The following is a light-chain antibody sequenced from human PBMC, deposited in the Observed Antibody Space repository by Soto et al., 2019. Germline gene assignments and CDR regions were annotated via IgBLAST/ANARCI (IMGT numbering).Light chain of an antibody. CDR1: HSVGNN. V-gene: IGKV3-15*01. CDR2: GAS. J-gene: IGKJ2*03. CDR3: QLFDNWPPGYS. Sequence: EIVMTQSPATLSVSPGERATLSCRASHSVGNNLAWYQQKLGQAPRLLIYGASTRAAGIPARFSGSVSGTEVNLTIISLQYEDFAVYYCQLFDNWPPGYSFGQGTKLEIK.